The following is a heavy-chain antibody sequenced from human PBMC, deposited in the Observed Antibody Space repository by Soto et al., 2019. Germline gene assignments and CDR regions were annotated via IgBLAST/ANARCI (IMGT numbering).Heavy chain of an antibody. CDR3: ARDRLLHEFDY. D-gene: IGHD2-21*02. CDR2: IWYDGSNK. CDR1: GFTLSSYG. J-gene: IGHJ4*02. Sequence: FLRLCFAAAGFTLSSYGMHWVRRAPGKGLEWVAVIWYDGSNKYYADSVKGRFTISRDNSKNTLYLQMNSLRAEDTAVYYCARDRLLHEFDYWGQGTLVTVSS. V-gene: IGHV3-33*01.